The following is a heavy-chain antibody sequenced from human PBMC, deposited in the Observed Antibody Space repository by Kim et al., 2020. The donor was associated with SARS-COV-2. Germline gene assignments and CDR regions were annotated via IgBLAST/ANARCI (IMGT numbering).Heavy chain of an antibody. Sequence: DFVKGRFTISRDNSRNTMYVEMNSLRAEDTAVYYCSKDRVASSSSSFGMDVWGQGTTVTVSS. V-gene: IGHV3-23*01. CDR3: SKDRVASSSSSFGMDV. J-gene: IGHJ6*02. D-gene: IGHD6-13*01.